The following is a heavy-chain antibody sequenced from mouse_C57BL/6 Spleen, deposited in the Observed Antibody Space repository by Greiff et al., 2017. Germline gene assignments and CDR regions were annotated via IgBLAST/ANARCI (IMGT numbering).Heavy chain of an antibody. V-gene: IGHV5-12*01. D-gene: IGHD2-3*01. CDR2: ISNGGGST. CDR3: ARLDGYSYWYFDV. J-gene: IGHJ1*03. Sequence: EVKVVESGGGLVQPGGSLKLSCAASGFTFSDYYMYWVRQTPEKRLEWVAYISNGGGSTYYPDTVKGRFTISRDNAKNTLYLQMSRLKSEDTAMYYCARLDGYSYWYFDVWGTGTTVTVSS. CDR1: GFTFSDYY.